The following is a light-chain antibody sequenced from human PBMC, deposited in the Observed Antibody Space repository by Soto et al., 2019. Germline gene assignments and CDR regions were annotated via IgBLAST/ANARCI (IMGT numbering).Light chain of an antibody. CDR2: ATS. J-gene: IGKJ3*01. CDR3: QQTHTFPLP. Sequence: AIRMSQSPSSLSASVGDRVTIPCRASQGIRNDLGWYQQKPGKAPNLLIYATSNLQSGVPSRFSGSGSGTDFTLTISSLHPEDFATYYCQQTHTFPLPFGPGTKVDI. CDR1: QGIRND. V-gene: IGKV1-6*01.